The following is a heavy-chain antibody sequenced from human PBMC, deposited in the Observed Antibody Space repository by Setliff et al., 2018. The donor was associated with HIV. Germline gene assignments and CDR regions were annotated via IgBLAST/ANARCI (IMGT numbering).Heavy chain of an antibody. CDR2: IDHRGRP. D-gene: IGHD3-10*01. CDR3: ARVKGSLAGPCDY. J-gene: IGHJ4*02. V-gene: IGHV4-34*01. Sequence: SETLSLTCGIYGGSFSDYYWSWIRQPPGRGLEWIGEIDHRGRPKYNPSLNSRVTMSVDKSRNQFSLKVSSVTAADTAVYYCARVKGSLAGPCDYWGQGTLVTVSS. CDR1: GGSFSDYY.